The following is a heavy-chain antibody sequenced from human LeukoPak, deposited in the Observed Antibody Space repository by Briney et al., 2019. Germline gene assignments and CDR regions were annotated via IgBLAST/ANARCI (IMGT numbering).Heavy chain of an antibody. J-gene: IGHJ3*02. CDR1: GFTFSGSA. Sequence: GGSLRLSCAASGFTFSGSAMHWVRQASGKGLEWVGRIRSKANGYATAYAASVKGRFTISRDDSKNTAYLQMNSLKTEDTAVYYCTTTIYGDYPDAFDIWGQGTMVTVSS. V-gene: IGHV3-73*01. CDR2: IRSKANGYAT. CDR3: TTTIYGDYPDAFDI. D-gene: IGHD4-17*01.